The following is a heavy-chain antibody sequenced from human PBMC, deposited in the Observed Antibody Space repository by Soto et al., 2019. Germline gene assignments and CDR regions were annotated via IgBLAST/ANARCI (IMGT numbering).Heavy chain of an antibody. CDR3: ARDRGLAAVGSYYYYRMDV. CDR2: ISAYNGNT. J-gene: IGHJ6*02. V-gene: IGHV1-18*04. Sequence: ASVKVSCKASGYTFTSYGISRVRQAPGQGLEWMGWISAYNGNTNYAQKLKGRVTMTTDTNTSTAHMELMSLIYDDTVVYYCARDRGLAAVGSYYYYRMDVCGQGTTDTVS. D-gene: IGHD6-13*01. CDR1: GYTFTSYG.